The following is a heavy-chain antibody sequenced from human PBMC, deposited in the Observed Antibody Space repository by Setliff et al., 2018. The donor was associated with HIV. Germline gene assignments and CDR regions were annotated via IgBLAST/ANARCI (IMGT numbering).Heavy chain of an antibody. Sequence: SVKVSCKASGYTFSGYYLHWVRQAPGQGLQWMGGIIPIFGTANYGQRFQGRVTITADETTSTAYMELRSLRSDDTAVYYCASGPLVYYDSPGAFDIWGQGTMVTVSS. D-gene: IGHD3-22*01. J-gene: IGHJ3*02. V-gene: IGHV1-69*13. CDR2: IIPIFGTA. CDR3: ASGPLVYYDSPGAFDI. CDR1: GYTFSGYY.